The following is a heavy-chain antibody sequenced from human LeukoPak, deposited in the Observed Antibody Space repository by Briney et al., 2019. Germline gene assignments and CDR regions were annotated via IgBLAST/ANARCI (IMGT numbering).Heavy chain of an antibody. CDR3: ARPYDSSGYYYSDAFDI. V-gene: IGHV1-8*01. J-gene: IGHJ3*02. CDR2: MNPNSGNT. CDR1: GYTFTSYD. D-gene: IGHD3-22*01. Sequence: ASVKVSCKASGYTFTSYDIIWVRQATGQGLEWMGWMNPNSGNTGYAQKFQGRVTMTRNTSISTAYMELSSLRSEDTAVYYCARPYDSSGYYYSDAFDIWGQGTMVTVSS.